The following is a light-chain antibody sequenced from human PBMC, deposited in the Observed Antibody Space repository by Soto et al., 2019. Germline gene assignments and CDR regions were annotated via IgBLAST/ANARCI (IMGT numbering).Light chain of an antibody. J-gene: IGLJ2*01. Sequence: SSELTQPPSASVAPGKTARVTCGGNNIGGKSVHWYQQKPGQAPVLVISYDSDRPSGIPERFSGSNSGNTATLTISRVEAGDEADYYCHVWDSSRDHVVLGGGTKLTVL. V-gene: IGLV3-21*04. CDR2: YDS. CDR3: HVWDSSRDHVV. CDR1: NIGGKS.